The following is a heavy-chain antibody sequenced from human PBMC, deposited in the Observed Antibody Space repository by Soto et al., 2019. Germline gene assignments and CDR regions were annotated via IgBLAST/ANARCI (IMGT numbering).Heavy chain of an antibody. J-gene: IGHJ4*02. CDR3: ASHYDSSGYYYRGLDY. D-gene: IGHD3-22*01. CDR2: IIPIFGTA. CDR1: GGTFSSYA. V-gene: IGHV1-69*12. Sequence: QVQLVQSGAEVKKPGSSVKVSCKASGGTFSSYASSWVRQAPGQGLEWMGGIIPIFGTADYAQKFQGRGTITADESTSTGNMELSSLRSEDTSVYYCASHYDSSGYYYRGLDYWGQGTLVTVSS.